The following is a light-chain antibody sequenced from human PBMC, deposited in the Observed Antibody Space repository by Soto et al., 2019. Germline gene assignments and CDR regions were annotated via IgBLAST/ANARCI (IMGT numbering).Light chain of an antibody. J-gene: IGKJ1*01. CDR2: DAS. Sequence: DIQMTQSPSTLSASVGDRVTITGRASQSISSWLAGYQQKPGKAPKLLIYDASSLESVVPSRVSGSGSGTEFSLTISSMQPEDFSTYYCQQYNSYQCTFGQGNKLESK. CDR3: QQYNSYQCT. CDR1: QSISSW. V-gene: IGKV1-5*01.